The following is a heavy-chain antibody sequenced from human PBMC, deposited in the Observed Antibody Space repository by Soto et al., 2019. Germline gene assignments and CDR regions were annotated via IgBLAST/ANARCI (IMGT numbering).Heavy chain of an antibody. J-gene: IGHJ4*02. V-gene: IGHV3-66*04. CDR2: IYSAGTT. Sequence: EVQLVESGGGLVQPGGSLRLSCAASGFAVSNNYMSWVRQAPGKGLEGVSVIYSAGTTHYADSVRVRFTISRDNSKNILYLEMNNLRPDATAVYYCARHPSQYGGGQGTLVTVSS. D-gene: IGHD4-17*01. CDR1: GFAVSNNY. CDR3: ARHPSQYG.